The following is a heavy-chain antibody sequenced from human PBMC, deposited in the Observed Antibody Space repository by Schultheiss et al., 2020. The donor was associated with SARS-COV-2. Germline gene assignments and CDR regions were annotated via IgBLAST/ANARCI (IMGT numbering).Heavy chain of an antibody. J-gene: IGHJ4*02. CDR2: ISGTSDTI. D-gene: IGHD6-19*01. CDR1: GFTFSNYG. V-gene: IGHV3-48*01. CDR3: ASWGDSSGWGY. Sequence: GESLKISCAASGFTFSNYGMNWVRQAPGRGMEWVSFISGTSDTIKYADLVKGRFTVSRDNGKNSLYLQMNSLRAEDTAVYYCASWGDSSGWGYWGQGTLVTVSS.